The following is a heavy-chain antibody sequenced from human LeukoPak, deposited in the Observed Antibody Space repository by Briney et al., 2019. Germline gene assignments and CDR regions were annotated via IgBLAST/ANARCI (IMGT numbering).Heavy chain of an antibody. J-gene: IGHJ4*02. CDR2: IYYSGST. CDR3: AGGAGYSSS. Sequence: SETLSLTCTVSGGSTSSYYWSWIRQPPGKGLEWIGYIYYSGSTNYNPSLKSRVTISVDTSKNQFSLKLSSVTAADTAVYYCAGGAGYSSSWGQGTLVTVSS. D-gene: IGHD6-13*01. V-gene: IGHV4-59*01. CDR1: GGSTSSYY.